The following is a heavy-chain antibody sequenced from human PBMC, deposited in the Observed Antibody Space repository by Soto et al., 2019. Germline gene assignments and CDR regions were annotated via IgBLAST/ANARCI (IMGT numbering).Heavy chain of an antibody. CDR1: GGAISSYY. CDR3: ATGRYYYGSEF. D-gene: IGHD3-10*01. J-gene: IGHJ4*02. V-gene: IGHV4-59*01. CDR2: IYYTGST. Sequence: PSETLSLTCTVSGGAISSYYWSWIRQPPGKGLEWIGYIYYTGSTNNNPSLSSRVTISLDTPKNQFSLKLTSVSAADTAVYYCATGRYYYGSEFWGQGTLVTVS.